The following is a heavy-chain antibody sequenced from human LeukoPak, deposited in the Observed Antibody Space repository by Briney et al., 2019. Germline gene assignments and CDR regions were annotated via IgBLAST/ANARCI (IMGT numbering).Heavy chain of an antibody. CDR1: GFTLSSYE. CDR3: ARAPGGSSWYYYYYMDV. J-gene: IGHJ6*03. Sequence: SGGSLRLSCAASGFTLSSYEMAWVRQAPGKGLEWVSYISSSGSTIYYADSVKGRFTISRDNAKKSLYLQINSLGAEDTAVSYCARAPGGSSWYYYYYMDVWGKGTTVTVSS. D-gene: IGHD6-13*01. CDR2: ISSSGSTI. V-gene: IGHV3-48*03.